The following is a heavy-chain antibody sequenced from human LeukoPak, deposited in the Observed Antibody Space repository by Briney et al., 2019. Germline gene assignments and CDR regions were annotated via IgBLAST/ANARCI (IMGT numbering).Heavy chain of an antibody. D-gene: IGHD6-19*01. J-gene: IGHJ4*02. CDR2: ISYDGSNK. CDR1: GFTFSSYA. Sequence: GGSLRLSCTASGFTFSSYAMHWVRQAPGKGLEWVAVISYDGSNKYYADSVKGRFTISRDNSKNTLYLQMNSLRAEDTAVYYCAKDQGSGLAFDYWGQGTLVTVSS. V-gene: IGHV3-30*04. CDR3: AKDQGSGLAFDY.